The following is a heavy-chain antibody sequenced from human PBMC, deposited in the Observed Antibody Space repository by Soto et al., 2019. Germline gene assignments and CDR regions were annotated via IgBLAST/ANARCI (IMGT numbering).Heavy chain of an antibody. J-gene: IGHJ4*02. Sequence: SGPTLVNPTETLTLTCTVSGFSLSNARMGVSWIRQPPGKALEWLAHIFSNDEKSYSTSLKSRLTISKDTSKSQVVLTMTNMDPVDTATYYCARIPITCGGDCETQKYYFDYWGQGTLVTVSS. CDR3: ARIPITCGGDCETQKYYFDY. CDR2: IFSNDEK. D-gene: IGHD2-21*02. CDR1: GFSLSNARMG. V-gene: IGHV2-26*01.